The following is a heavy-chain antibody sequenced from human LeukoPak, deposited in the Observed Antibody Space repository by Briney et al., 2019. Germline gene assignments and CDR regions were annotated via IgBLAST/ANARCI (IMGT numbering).Heavy chain of an antibody. Sequence: PGGSLRLSCAASGFTFSSYAMSWVRQAPGKGLVWVSAISGSGGSTYYADSVKGRFTISRDNSKNTLYLQMNSLRAEDTAVYYCAKDLLVAGTNWFDPWGQGTLVTVSS. CDR2: ISGSGGST. CDR3: AKDLLVAGTNWFDP. V-gene: IGHV3-23*01. CDR1: GFTFSSYA. D-gene: IGHD6-19*01. J-gene: IGHJ5*02.